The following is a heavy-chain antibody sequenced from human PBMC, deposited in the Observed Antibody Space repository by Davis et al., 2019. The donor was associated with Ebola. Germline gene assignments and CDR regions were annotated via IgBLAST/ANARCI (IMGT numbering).Heavy chain of an antibody. CDR1: GFSFSNYA. CDR2: IKQDGSAK. CDR3: ARVWLRGAFDY. J-gene: IGHJ4*02. D-gene: IGHD3-10*01. V-gene: IGHV3-7*01. Sequence: GESLKISCAASGFSFSNYARNWVRQAPGKGLEWVANIKQDGSAKYYVDSVKGRFTISRDNAKNTLYLQMNSLRAEDTAVYYCARVWLRGAFDYWGQGTLVTVSS.